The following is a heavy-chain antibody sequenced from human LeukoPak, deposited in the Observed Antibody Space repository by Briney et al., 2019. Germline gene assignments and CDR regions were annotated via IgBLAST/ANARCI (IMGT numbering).Heavy chain of an antibody. Sequence: GGSLRLSWAASGFTFSNAWMSWVRQAPGKGLEWVGRIKSKTDGGTTDYAAPVKGRFTISRDDSKNTLYLQMNSLKTEDTAVYYCTTESVYSSGGYYFDYWGQGTLVTVSS. CDR2: IKSKTDGGTT. V-gene: IGHV3-15*01. CDR1: GFTFSNAW. D-gene: IGHD6-19*01. CDR3: TTESVYSSGGYYFDY. J-gene: IGHJ4*02.